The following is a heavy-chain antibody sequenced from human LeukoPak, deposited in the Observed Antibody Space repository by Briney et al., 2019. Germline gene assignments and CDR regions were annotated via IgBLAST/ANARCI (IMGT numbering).Heavy chain of an antibody. CDR2: IYTSGST. D-gene: IGHD1-26*01. V-gene: IGHV4-4*07. CDR1: GGSISSYY. Sequence: AEALSLTCTVSGGSISSYYWSWIRQPAGKGLEWIGRIYTSGSTNYNASLKSRVSMSVETSKNQFSLKLSSVTAADTDVFYCARENSGSYREFDYWGQGTLVTVSS. CDR3: ARENSGSYREFDY. J-gene: IGHJ4*02.